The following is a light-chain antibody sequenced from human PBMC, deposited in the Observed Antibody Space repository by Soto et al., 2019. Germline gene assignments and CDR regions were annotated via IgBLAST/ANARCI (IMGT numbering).Light chain of an antibody. J-gene: IGKJ1*01. V-gene: IGKV3-15*01. CDR1: QSVSSS. CDR3: QQYNNWWT. CDR2: GAS. Sequence: EIVMTQSPATLSVSPGERVTLSCMASQSVSSSLAWYQQKPGQAPRLLIYGASTRATGIPARFSGSGSETEFTLTISSLQSVDFAVYYCQQYNNWWTFGQGTKVEIK.